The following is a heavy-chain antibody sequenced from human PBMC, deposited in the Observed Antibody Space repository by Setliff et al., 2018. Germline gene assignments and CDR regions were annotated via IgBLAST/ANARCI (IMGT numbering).Heavy chain of an antibody. CDR2: TYYNGTA. J-gene: IGHJ6*02. CDR3: VRDRTAYSYGLDV. Sequence: SETLSLTCSVSGGSISGSHYSWVWMRQPPGKRLEWIGSTYYNGTAYYNPSLQSRVAISVDTSKNQFALNLRSVTAADAAVYYCVRDRTAYSYGLDVWGQGTTVTVSS. V-gene: IGHV4-39*06. D-gene: IGHD5-18*01. CDR1: GGSISGSHYS.